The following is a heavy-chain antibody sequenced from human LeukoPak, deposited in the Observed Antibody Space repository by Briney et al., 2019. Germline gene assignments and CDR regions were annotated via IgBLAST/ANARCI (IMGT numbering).Heavy chain of an antibody. J-gene: IGHJ5*02. D-gene: IGHD3-3*01. CDR1: GGSISSYY. V-gene: IGHV4-59*01. CDR3: ARVGHHDFARHWFDP. Sequence: SETLSLTCTVSGGSISSYYWSWIRQPPGKGLEWIGYIYYSGSTNYNPSLKSRVTILVDTSKNQFSLKLSSVTAADTAVYYCARVGHHDFARHWFDPWGQGTLVTVSS. CDR2: IYYSGST.